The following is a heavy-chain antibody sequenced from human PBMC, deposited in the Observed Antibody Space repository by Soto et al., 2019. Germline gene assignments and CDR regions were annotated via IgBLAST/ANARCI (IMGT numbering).Heavy chain of an antibody. D-gene: IGHD2-21*02. Sequence: QVQLQESGPGLVKPSGTLSLTCAVSSASISSNHWWSWVRQPPGKGLEWMGEIHHTGGTNDNPSLKRRGTRTLDKPKKQFALKRTSVTAADTAIYYCARADMTDHHPVDYWGQGILVTVSS. CDR1: SASISSNHW. CDR3: ARADMTDHHPVDY. J-gene: IGHJ4*02. V-gene: IGHV4-4*02. CDR2: IHHTGGT.